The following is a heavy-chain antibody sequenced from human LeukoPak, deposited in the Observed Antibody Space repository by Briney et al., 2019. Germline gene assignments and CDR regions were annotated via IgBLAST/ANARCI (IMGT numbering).Heavy chain of an antibody. CDR2: IWYDGSNK. CDR3: ARGPKWELKLGY. V-gene: IGHV3-33*01. J-gene: IGHJ4*02. D-gene: IGHD1-26*01. Sequence: GRSLRLSCAASGFTFSSYGMHWVRQAPGKGLEWVAVIWYDGSNKYYADSVKGRFTISRDNSKNTLYLQMNSLRAEDTAVYYCARGPKWELKLGYWGQGTLVTVSS. CDR1: GFTFSSYG.